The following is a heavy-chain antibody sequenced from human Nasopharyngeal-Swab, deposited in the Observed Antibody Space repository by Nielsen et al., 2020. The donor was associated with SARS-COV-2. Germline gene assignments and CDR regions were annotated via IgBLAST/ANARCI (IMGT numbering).Heavy chain of an antibody. J-gene: IGHJ4*02. Sequence: ASVKVSCKASGYTFTSYDINWVRQATGQGLEWMGWMNPNSGNTGYAQKFQGRVTMTRNTSISTAYMELSGLRSEDTAVYYCARGLTVRGVSPLGYWGQGTLVTVSS. D-gene: IGHD3-10*01. V-gene: IGHV1-8*01. CDR1: GYTFTSYD. CDR2: MNPNSGNT. CDR3: ARGLTVRGVSPLGY.